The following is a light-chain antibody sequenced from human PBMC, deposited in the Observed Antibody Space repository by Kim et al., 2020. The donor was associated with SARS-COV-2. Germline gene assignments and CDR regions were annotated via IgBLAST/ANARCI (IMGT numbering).Light chain of an antibody. CDR1: RLRKYY. J-gene: IGLJ3*02. Sequence: LGQTVRITCQGDRLRKYYASWYQQKPGQAPVLVIYYKNNRPSGIPDRFSGSSSGNTASLTIAGAQAEDEADYYCNCRGSSGCHWVFGGGTQLTFL. V-gene: IGLV3-19*01. CDR3: NCRGSSGCHWV. CDR2: YKN.